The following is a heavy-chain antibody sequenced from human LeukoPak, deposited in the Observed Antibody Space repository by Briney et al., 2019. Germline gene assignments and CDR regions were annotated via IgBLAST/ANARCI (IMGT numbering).Heavy chain of an antibody. V-gene: IGHV1-46*01. J-gene: IGHJ4*02. D-gene: IGHD2-2*02. CDR2: INPSGGST. CDR3: ARDPAHCSSTSCYSRYFDY. Sequence: ASVKVSCKASGYTYSFTSYYMHWVRQAPGQGLEWVGIINPSGGSTTYAQKFQGRVTMTRDTSTSTVYMELSSLRSEDTAVYYCARDPAHCSSTSCYSRYFDYWGQGTLVTVSS. CDR1: GYTYSFTSYY.